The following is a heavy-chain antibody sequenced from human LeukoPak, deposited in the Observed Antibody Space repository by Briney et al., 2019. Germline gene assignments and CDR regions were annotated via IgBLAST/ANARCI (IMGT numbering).Heavy chain of an antibody. V-gene: IGHV1-24*01. CDR2: FDPEDGET. J-gene: IGHJ6*03. CDR1: GYTLTELS. CDR3: ATHRGDYGDSYYYYYMDV. Sequence: ASVKVSCKVSGYTLTELSVHWVRQAPGKGLEWMGGFDPEDGETIYAQKFQGRVTMTEDTSTDTAYMELSSLRSEDTAVYYCATHRGDYGDSYYYYYMDVWGKGTTVTVSS. D-gene: IGHD4-17*01.